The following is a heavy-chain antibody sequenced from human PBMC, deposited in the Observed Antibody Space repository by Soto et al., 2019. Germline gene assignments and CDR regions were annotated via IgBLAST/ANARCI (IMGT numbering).Heavy chain of an antibody. Sequence: SETLSLTCTVSGGSISSGGYYWSWIRQHPGKGLEWIGRIYTSGSTNYNPSLKSRVTMSVDTSKNQFSLKLSSVTAADTAVYYCARGSSWGIYYYGMDVWGQGTTVTVSS. CDR2: IYTSGST. J-gene: IGHJ6*02. CDR3: ARGSSWGIYYYGMDV. V-gene: IGHV4-61*02. CDR1: GGSISSGGYY. D-gene: IGHD6-13*01.